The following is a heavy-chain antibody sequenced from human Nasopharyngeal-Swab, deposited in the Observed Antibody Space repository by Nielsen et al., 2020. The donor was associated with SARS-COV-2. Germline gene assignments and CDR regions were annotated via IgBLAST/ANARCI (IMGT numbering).Heavy chain of an antibody. Sequence: ASVKVSCKASGYTFTSYYMHWVRQAPGQGLEWMGIINPSGGSTSYAQKFQGRVTMTRDTFTSTVYMELRSEDTAVYYCARDAAAGTTRGAFDIWGQGTMVTVSS. V-gene: IGHV1-46*01. CDR2: INPSGGST. J-gene: IGHJ3*02. CDR1: GYTFTSYY. D-gene: IGHD1-1*01. CDR3: ARDAAAGTTRGAFDI.